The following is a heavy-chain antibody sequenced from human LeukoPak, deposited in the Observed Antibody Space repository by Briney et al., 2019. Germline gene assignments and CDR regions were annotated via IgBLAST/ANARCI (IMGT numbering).Heavy chain of an antibody. V-gene: IGHV4-59*01. D-gene: IGHD4-23*01. CDR2: IYYSGST. CDR1: GGSISSYY. CDR3: AAGGTMVVNVDY. J-gene: IGHJ4*02. Sequence: SETLSLTCTVSGGSISSYYWSWIRQPPGKGLEWIGYIYYSGSTNYNPSLKSRVTISVDTSKNQFSLKLSSVTAADTAVYYCAAGGTMVVNVDYWGQGTLVTVSS.